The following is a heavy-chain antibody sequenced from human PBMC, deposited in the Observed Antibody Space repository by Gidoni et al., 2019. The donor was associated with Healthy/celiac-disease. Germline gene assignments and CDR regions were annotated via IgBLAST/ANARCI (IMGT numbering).Heavy chain of an antibody. D-gene: IGHD4-4*01. CDR1: GGSISSGNYY. Sequence: QVQLQESGPGLVKPSQTLSRTCTVSGGSISSGNYYWSWIRQPAGKGLEWIGRIYTSGSTNYNPSLKSRVTISVDTSKNQFSLKLSSVTAADTAVYYCARSGGGYSNYARFDYWGQGTLVTVSS. CDR2: IYTSGST. J-gene: IGHJ4*02. V-gene: IGHV4-61*02. CDR3: ARSGGGYSNYARFDY.